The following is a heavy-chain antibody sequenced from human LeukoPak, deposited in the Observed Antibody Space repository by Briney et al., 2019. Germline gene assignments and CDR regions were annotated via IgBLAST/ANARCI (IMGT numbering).Heavy chain of an antibody. V-gene: IGHV3-48*04. CDR2: ISTSSSTT. D-gene: IGHD1-7*01. CDR1: GFALRSYW. Sequence: GGSLRLSCAASGFALRSYWMSWVRQATGKGLEWGAYISTSSSTTLYTDSVKGGFTTSRDSAKNSLFLQMNSLRAEDTAMYYCARDPNYGVHYFDYWGQGTLVTVSS. CDR3: ARDPNYGVHYFDY. J-gene: IGHJ4*02.